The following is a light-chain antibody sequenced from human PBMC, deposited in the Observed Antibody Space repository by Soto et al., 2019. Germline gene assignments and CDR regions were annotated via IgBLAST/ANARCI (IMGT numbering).Light chain of an antibody. V-gene: IGKV1-39*01. J-gene: IGKJ2*01. CDR3: QQSHRTPYT. CDR2: ATS. Sequence: DIQMTQSPSSLSASVGDRVIINCRASQDISSSLNWYQQKPGKAPELLIYATSSLQSGVPSRFGGSGSGTDFTLTINSLQPEDFASYHCQQSHRTPYTFGQGTKLEI. CDR1: QDISSS.